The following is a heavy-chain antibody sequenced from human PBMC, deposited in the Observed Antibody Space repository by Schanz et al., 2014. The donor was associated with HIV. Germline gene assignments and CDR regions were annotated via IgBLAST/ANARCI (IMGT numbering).Heavy chain of an antibody. D-gene: IGHD3-10*01. CDR3: ARDSGPGIY. V-gene: IGHV3-7*01. CDR2: IKQDGSEK. J-gene: IGHJ4*02. CDR1: GFTFSRYW. Sequence: EVQLVESGGGLVQPGGSLRLSCAASGFTFSRYWMSWVRQAPGKGLEWVANIKQDGSEKHYVASVKGRFTISRDNATNSLYLQMSSLRAEDTAVYYCARDSGPGIYWGQGTLVTVSS.